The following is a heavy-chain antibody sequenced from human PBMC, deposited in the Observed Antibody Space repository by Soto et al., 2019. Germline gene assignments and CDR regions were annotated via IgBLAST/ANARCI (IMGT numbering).Heavy chain of an antibody. Sequence: XETLSLTCTVSGVSISSSSYYCGWIRQPPWKGLEWIGSIYYSGSTYYNPSLKSRVTISVDTSKNQFSLKLSSVTAADTAVYYCARKNDFWSGRRNYWFDPGGQGTRVTVSS. CDR3: ARKNDFWSGRRNYWFDP. D-gene: IGHD3-3*01. CDR2: IYYSGST. J-gene: IGHJ5*02. V-gene: IGHV4-39*01. CDR1: GVSISSSSYY.